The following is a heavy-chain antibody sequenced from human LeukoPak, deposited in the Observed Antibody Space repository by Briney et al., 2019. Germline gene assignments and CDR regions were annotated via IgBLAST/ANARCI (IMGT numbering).Heavy chain of an antibody. Sequence: SETLSLTCTVSGGSISSSSYYWGWIRQPPGTGLEWIGSIYYSGSTYYNPSLKSRVTISVDTSKNQFSLKLSSVTAADTAVYYCARWADSGSYFSLYYFDYWGQGTLVTVSS. V-gene: IGHV4-39*07. J-gene: IGHJ4*02. CDR2: IYYSGST. CDR1: GGSISSSSYY. D-gene: IGHD1-26*01. CDR3: ARWADSGSYFSLYYFDY.